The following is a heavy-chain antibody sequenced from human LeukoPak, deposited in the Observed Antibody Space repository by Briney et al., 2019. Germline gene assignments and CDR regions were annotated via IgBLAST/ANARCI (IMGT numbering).Heavy chain of an antibody. D-gene: IGHD3-22*01. J-gene: IGHJ3*02. V-gene: IGHV4-59*01. Sequence: PSETLSLTCTVSGGSISNYYWSWVRQPPGKGLEWIAYIDNSGSTNYNPSLRSRVTISIDTSRNQFSLKLSSVTAADTTVYYCARTDYYDSSVIYYYALDIWGQGTMVTVSS. CDR2: IDNSGST. CDR3: ARTDYYDSSVIYYYALDI. CDR1: GGSISNYY.